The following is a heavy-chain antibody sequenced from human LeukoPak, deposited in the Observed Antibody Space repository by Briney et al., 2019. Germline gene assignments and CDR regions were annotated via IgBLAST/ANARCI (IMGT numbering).Heavy chain of an antibody. D-gene: IGHD6-19*01. Sequence: GGSLRLSCAASGFTFSSYSMNWVRQAPGKGLEWVSSISSSSSYIYYADSVKGRFTISRDNAKNSLYLQMNSLRAEDTAVYYCARDVRAVTGLLDYWGQGTLVTVSS. CDR3: ARDVRAVTGLLDY. V-gene: IGHV3-21*01. J-gene: IGHJ4*02. CDR1: GFTFSSYS. CDR2: ISSSSSYI.